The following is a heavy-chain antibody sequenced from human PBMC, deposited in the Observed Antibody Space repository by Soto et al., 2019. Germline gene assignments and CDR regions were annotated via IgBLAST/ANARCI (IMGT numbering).Heavy chain of an antibody. J-gene: IGHJ4*02. CDR1: GFTVSSNY. D-gene: IGHD3-22*01. CDR2: IYSGGST. V-gene: IGHV3-66*01. Sequence: GGSLRLSCAASGFTVSSNYMSWVRQAPGKGLEWVSVIYSGGSTYYADSVKGRFTISRDNSKNTLYLQMNSLRAEDTAVYYCAQDTYYYDSSGYYVFDYWGQGTLVTVSS. CDR3: AQDTYYYDSSGYYVFDY.